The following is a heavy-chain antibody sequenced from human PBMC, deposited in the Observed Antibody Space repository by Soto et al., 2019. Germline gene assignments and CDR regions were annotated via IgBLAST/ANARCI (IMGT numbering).Heavy chain of an antibody. J-gene: IGHJ4*02. CDR3: ARDAGPYNWNFLYYFDY. CDR2: IWYDGSNK. D-gene: IGHD1-7*01. Sequence: QVQLVESGGGVVQPGRSLRLSCAASGFTFSSYGMHWVRQAPGKGLEWVAVIWYDGSNKYYADSVKGRFTISRDNSKNPLYLQMNSLRAEDTAVYYCARDAGPYNWNFLYYFDYWGQGTLVTVSS. V-gene: IGHV3-33*01. CDR1: GFTFSSYG.